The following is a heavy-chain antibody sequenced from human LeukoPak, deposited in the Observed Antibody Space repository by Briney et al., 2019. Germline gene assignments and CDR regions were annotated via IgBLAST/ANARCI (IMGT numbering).Heavy chain of an antibody. CDR1: GYIFTSYG. V-gene: IGHV1-18*01. CDR2: ISAYNGNT. D-gene: IGHD3-10*01. CDR3: ARAPGVLLWFGELSPTDY. J-gene: IGHJ4*02. Sequence: ASVKVSCKASGYIFTSYGISWVRQAPGQGLKWMGWISAYNGNTNYAQKLQGRVTMTTDTSTSTAYMELRSLRSDDTAVYYCARAPGVLLWFGELSPTDYWGQGTLVTVSS.